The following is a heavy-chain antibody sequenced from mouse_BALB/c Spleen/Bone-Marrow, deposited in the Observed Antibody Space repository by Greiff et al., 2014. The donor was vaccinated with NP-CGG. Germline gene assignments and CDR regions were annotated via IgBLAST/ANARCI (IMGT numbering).Heavy chain of an antibody. V-gene: IGHV1-18*01. J-gene: IGHJ3*01. CDR2: INPYNGGS. CDR3: AREGYGSSYGFAY. CDR1: GYSFAGYT. D-gene: IGHD1-1*01. Sequence: VQLQQPGPELVKPGASMKISCKASGYSFAGYTMSWVKQSHGKNLEWIGLINPYNGGSSYNQKFKGKATLTVDKSSSTAYMELLSLTSEDSAVYYCAREGYGSSYGFAYWGQGTLVTVSA.